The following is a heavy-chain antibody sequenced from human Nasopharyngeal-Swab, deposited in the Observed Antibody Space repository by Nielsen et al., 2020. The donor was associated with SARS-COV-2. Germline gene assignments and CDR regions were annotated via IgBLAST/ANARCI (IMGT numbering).Heavy chain of an antibody. CDR1: GYTFTNYG. Sequence: ASVKVSCKASGYTFTNYGITWVRQAPGQGLEWMGWTSTYNSNTNYRQKLQGRVTMTTDTSTSTAYMELRSLRSDDTAMYYCARDRRDVVVVVAAGGPDYWGQGTLVTVSS. J-gene: IGHJ4*02. V-gene: IGHV1-18*01. CDR2: TSTYNSNT. D-gene: IGHD2-15*01. CDR3: ARDRRDVVVVVAAGGPDY.